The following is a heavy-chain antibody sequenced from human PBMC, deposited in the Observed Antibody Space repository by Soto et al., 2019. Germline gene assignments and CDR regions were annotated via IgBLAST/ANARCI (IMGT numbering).Heavy chain of an antibody. CDR2: ISYDGSNK. D-gene: IGHD5-18*01. J-gene: IGHJ4*02. Sequence: PGGSLRLSCAASGFTFSSYAMHWVRQAPGKGLEWVAVISYDGSNKFYADSVKGRFTISRDNSKSTLYLQMDSLRVDDTAVYYCARDRVSGYSYGYYFDYWGKGTLVTVSS. V-gene: IGHV3-30-3*01. CDR3: ARDRVSGYSYGYYFDY. CDR1: GFTFSSYA.